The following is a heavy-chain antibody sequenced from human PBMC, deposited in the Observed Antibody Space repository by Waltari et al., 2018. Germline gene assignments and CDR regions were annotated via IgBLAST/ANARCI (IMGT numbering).Heavy chain of an antibody. CDR3: ARAEVGATGGIDY. Sequence: QVQLQESGPGLVKPSETLSLTCAVSGYSISSGYYWGWIRQPPGKGLEWIGSIYHSGSTYYNPSLKSRVTISVDTSKNQFSLKLSSVTAADTAVYYCARAEVGATGGIDYWGQGTLVTVSS. D-gene: IGHD1-26*01. CDR1: GYSISSGYY. J-gene: IGHJ4*02. V-gene: IGHV4-38-2*01. CDR2: IYHSGST.